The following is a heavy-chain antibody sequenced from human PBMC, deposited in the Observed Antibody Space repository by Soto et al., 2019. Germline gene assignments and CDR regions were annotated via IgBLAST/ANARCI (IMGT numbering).Heavy chain of an antibody. Sequence: GGSLRLSCAASGFTFSSYAMSWVRQAPGKGLEWVSAISGSGSGSYYADSVKGRFTISRDNSKNTLYLQMNSLRADDTAVYYCARGYCSGGSCPRGFDYWGQGTLVTVSS. CDR1: GFTFSSYA. CDR2: ISGSGSGS. V-gene: IGHV3-23*01. CDR3: ARGYCSGGSCPRGFDY. J-gene: IGHJ4*02. D-gene: IGHD2-15*01.